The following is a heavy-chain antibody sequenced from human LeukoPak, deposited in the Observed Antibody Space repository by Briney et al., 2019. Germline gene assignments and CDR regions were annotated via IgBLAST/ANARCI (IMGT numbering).Heavy chain of an antibody. V-gene: IGHV3-30*18. D-gene: IGHD3-9*01. CDR1: GFTFSSYG. Sequence: GGSLRLSCAASGFTFSSYGMHWVRQAPGKGLEWVAVISYDGSNKYYADSVKGRFTISRDNSKNTLSLQMNSLRAEDTAVYYCAKAPRVLRYFDWLSGIDYWGQGTLVTVSS. CDR2: ISYDGSNK. J-gene: IGHJ4*02. CDR3: AKAPRVLRYFDWLSGIDY.